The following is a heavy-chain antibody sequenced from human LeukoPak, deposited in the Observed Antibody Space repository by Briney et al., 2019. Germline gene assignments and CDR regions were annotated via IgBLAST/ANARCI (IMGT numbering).Heavy chain of an antibody. CDR1: GGSFSGYY. Sequence: TPSETLSLTCAVYGGSFSGYYWSWIRQPPGKGLEWIGEINHSGSTNYNPSLKSRVTISVDTSKNQFSLKLSSVTAADTAVYYCARVGHFVWGSYRSPPAWFDPWGQGTLVTVSS. CDR3: ARVGHFVWGSYRSPPAWFDP. D-gene: IGHD3-16*02. V-gene: IGHV4-34*01. J-gene: IGHJ5*02. CDR2: INHSGST.